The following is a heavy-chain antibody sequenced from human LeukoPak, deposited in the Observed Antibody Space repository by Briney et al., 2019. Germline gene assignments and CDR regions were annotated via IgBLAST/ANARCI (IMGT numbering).Heavy chain of an antibody. CDR2: SSSSGSTI. CDR1: GFTLSDYY. CDR3: VRDEAGPDH. V-gene: IGHV3-11*01. J-gene: IGHJ5*02. Sequence: GGSLRLSCAASGFTLSDYYMSWIRQAPGKGLEWVSYSSSSGSTIYYADSVKGRFTVSRDNVKNLLYLQLDSLRAEDTALYYCVRDEAGPDHWGQGSLVTVSS.